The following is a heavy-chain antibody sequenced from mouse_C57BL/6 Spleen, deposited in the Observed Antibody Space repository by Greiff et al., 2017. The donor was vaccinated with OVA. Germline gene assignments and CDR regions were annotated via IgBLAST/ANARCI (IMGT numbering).Heavy chain of an antibody. D-gene: IGHD1-1*02. Sequence: QVQLKQPGAELVKPGASVKLSCTASGYTFTSYWITWVKQRPGQGLEWIGDLYPGSGSPNYNETFTSKATLTVDTTSSTAYLQRSSLTAEDAEDYDCAITMASDYWGQGTTLTVSS. J-gene: IGHJ2*01. CDR2: LYPGSGSP. V-gene: IGHV1-55*01. CDR1: GYTFTSYW. CDR3: AITMASDY.